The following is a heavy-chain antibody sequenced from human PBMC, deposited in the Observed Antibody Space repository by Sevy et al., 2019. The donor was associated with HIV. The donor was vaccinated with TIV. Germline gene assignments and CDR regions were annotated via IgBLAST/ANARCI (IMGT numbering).Heavy chain of an antibody. CDR1: GFTVSSNY. J-gene: IGHJ4*02. CDR3: ARFSSGWYGGHFDY. V-gene: IGHV3-53*01. D-gene: IGHD6-19*01. Sequence: GGSLRLSCAASGFTVSSNYMSWVRQAPGKGLEWVSVIYSGGSTYYADSVEGRFTISRDNSKNTLYLQMNSLRAEDTAVYYCARFSSGWYGGHFDYWGQGTLVTVSS. CDR2: IYSGGST.